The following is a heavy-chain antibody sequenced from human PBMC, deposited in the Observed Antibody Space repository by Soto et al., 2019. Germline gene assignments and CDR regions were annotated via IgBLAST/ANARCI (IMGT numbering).Heavy chain of an antibody. D-gene: IGHD3-22*01. CDR1: GDSMSSGAYY. CDR2: IYYSGNT. Sequence: SETLSLTCSVSGDSMSSGAYYWNWIRQHPGKGLEWIAYIYYSGNTYYNPSLRSRITISVDTSKNQFSLKLSSVTAADTAVYYCARGGDYYYDSSGPNGMDVWGQGTTVTVSS. CDR3: ARGGDYYYDSSGPNGMDV. V-gene: IGHV4-30-4*08. J-gene: IGHJ6*02.